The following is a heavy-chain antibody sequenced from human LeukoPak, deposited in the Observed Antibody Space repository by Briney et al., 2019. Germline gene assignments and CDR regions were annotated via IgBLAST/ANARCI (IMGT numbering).Heavy chain of an antibody. V-gene: IGHV3-30*03. Sequence: GGSLRLSCAASGFTFSSYGMHWVRQAPGKGLEWVAVISYDGSNKYYADSVKGRLTISRDNSKNTLYLQMNSLRAEDTAVYYCASLSSSSINFDYWGQGTLVTVSS. D-gene: IGHD6-6*01. CDR3: ASLSSSSINFDY. J-gene: IGHJ4*02. CDR1: GFTFSSYG. CDR2: ISYDGSNK.